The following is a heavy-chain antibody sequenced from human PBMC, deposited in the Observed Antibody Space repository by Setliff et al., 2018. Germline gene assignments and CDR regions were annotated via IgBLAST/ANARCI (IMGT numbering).Heavy chain of an antibody. CDR1: GGSISSSSYY. V-gene: IGHV4-39*07. CDR3: ARVRSYGSGNYYYYYYDMDV. CDR2: IYYSGST. J-gene: IGHJ6*02. D-gene: IGHD3-10*01. Sequence: ETLSLTCTVSGGSISSSSYYWGWIRQPPGKGLGWIGSIYYSGSTYYNPSLKSRVTISVDTSKNQFSLKLSSVTAADTASYYCARVRSYGSGNYYYYYYDMDVWGQGTTVTVSS.